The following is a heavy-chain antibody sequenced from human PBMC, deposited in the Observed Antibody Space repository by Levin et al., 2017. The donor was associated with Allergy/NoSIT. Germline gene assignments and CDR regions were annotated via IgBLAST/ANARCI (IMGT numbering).Heavy chain of an antibody. CDR1: GGSISSSDYY. CDR2: LHYSGST. Sequence: TSETLSLTCTVSGGSISSSDYYWGWIRQPPGKGLEWIGSLHYSGSTYFNPSLKSRVTISVHTSKNQFSLKLSSVTAADTAVYYCARHSRRGGNSERRPFDIWGQGTMVTVSS. CDR3: ARHSRRGGNSERRPFDI. V-gene: IGHV4-39*01. D-gene: IGHD4-23*01. J-gene: IGHJ3*02.